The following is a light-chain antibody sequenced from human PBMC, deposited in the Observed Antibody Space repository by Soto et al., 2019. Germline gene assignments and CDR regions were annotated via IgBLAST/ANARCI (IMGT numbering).Light chain of an antibody. CDR2: VNSDGSH. CDR3: QTWGTGIQV. J-gene: IGLJ3*02. CDR1: SGHTNYA. V-gene: IGLV4-69*01. Sequence: QAVVTQSPSISASLGASVNLTCTLSSGHTNYAIAWHQQQPKKGPRFLMKVNSDGSHNRGDGIPDRFSGSSSGAERFLIVSSLKSEDEADYYCQTWGTGIQVFGGGTKLTVL.